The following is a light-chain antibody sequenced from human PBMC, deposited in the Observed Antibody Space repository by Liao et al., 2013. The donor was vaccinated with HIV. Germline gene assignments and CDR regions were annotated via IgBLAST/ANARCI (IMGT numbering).Light chain of an antibody. CDR3: QARDLRTTV. CDR1: NIGSKN. Sequence: SYELTQPPSVSVAPGKTARITCGGNNIGSKNVHWYQQKPGQAPVLVMYYGSDRPSGIPERFSGSNSGNTATLTISETQAMDEADYYCQARDLRTTVFGPGTKVTVL. CDR2: YGS. V-gene: IGLV3-21*01. J-gene: IGLJ1*01.